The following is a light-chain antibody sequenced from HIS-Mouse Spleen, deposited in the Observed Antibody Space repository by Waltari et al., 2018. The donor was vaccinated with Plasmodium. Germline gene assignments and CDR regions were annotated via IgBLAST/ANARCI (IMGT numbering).Light chain of an antibody. J-gene: IGLJ2*01. Sequence: SYELTQPPSVSVSPGQTASITCSAEKWGYNNACWYQQTPGQSPVLVIYQDSKRPSGIPERFAGSNSGNTATLTISGTQAMDEADYYCQAWDSSTVVFGGGTKLTVL. V-gene: IGLV3-1*01. CDR1: KWGYNN. CDR3: QAWDSSTVV. CDR2: QDS.